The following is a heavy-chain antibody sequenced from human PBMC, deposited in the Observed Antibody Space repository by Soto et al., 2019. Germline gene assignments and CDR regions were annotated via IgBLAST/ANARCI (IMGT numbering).Heavy chain of an antibody. J-gene: IGHJ4*02. CDR3: ATSYDSSGYTLDY. CDR1: GGSISSSSYY. V-gene: IGHV4-39*01. Sequence: SETLSLTCTVSGGSISSSSYYWGWIRQPPGKGLEWIGSIYYSGSTYYNPSLKSRVTISVDTSKNQFSLNLTSVTAADTAVYYCATSYDSSGYTLDYWGQGTLVTVSS. CDR2: IYYSGST. D-gene: IGHD3-22*01.